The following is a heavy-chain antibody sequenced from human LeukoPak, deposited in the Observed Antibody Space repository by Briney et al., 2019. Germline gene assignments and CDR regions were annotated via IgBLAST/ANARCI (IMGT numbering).Heavy chain of an antibody. D-gene: IGHD1-26*01. Sequence: GGSLRLSCAASGLTFSTYIMIWVRQAPGKGLEWVSYITSSSRIIYYTDSVKGRFTISRDNAKKSLFLQMNSLRDEDTAVYYCARVGGLTQTEGDDFDYWGQGTLVTVSS. CDR3: ARVGGLTQTEGDDFDY. CDR1: GLTFSTYI. CDR2: ITSSSRII. V-gene: IGHV3-48*02. J-gene: IGHJ4*02.